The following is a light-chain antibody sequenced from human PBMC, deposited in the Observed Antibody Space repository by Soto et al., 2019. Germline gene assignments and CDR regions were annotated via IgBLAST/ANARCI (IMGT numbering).Light chain of an antibody. V-gene: IGLV4-69*01. Sequence: QLVLTQSPSASASLGASVKLTCTLSSGHSSYAIAWHQQQPEKGPRYLMKLNSDGSHSKGDGIPDRFSGSSSGAERYLTISSLQSEDEADYYCQTWGTGTWVFGGGTKVTFL. CDR2: LNSDGSH. CDR1: SGHSSYA. CDR3: QTWGTGTWV. J-gene: IGLJ3*02.